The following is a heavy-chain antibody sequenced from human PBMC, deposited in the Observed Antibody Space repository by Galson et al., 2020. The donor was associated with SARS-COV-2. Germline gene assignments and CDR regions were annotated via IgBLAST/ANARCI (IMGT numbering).Heavy chain of an antibody. V-gene: IGHV3-15*07. Sequence: GGSLRLSCAASGFTFSGAWMDWVRQAPGKWLEWVGRIKRKTDGGTTEYAAPVKGRFIISRDDGKDTAYLQLNSLKTDDTAVYYCTTLYLDYSTGNWFDPWGQGTLVTVSS. CDR1: GFTFSGAW. D-gene: IGHD2-8*01. CDR3: TTLYLDYSTGNWFDP. J-gene: IGHJ5*02. CDR2: IKRKTDGGTT.